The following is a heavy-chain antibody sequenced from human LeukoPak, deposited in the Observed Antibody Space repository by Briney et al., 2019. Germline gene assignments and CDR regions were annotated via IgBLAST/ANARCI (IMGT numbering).Heavy chain of an antibody. J-gene: IGHJ4*02. Sequence: SETLSLTCTVSGGSISSYYWSWIRQPPGKGLEWIGYIYTSGSTDYNPSLKSRVTISVDTSNNQFSLKRSSVTAANTAVYYCARRGSGYEFDYWGQGTLVTVSS. V-gene: IGHV4-4*09. CDR2: IYTSGST. CDR3: ARRGSGYEFDY. D-gene: IGHD5-12*01. CDR1: GGSISSYY.